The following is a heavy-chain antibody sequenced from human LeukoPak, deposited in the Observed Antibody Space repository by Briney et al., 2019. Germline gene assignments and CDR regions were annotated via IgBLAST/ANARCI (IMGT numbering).Heavy chain of an antibody. V-gene: IGHV5-51*01. D-gene: IGHD1-26*01. J-gene: IGHJ4*02. Sequence: GESLMISCKTSGYSFTRYWIACVRQTPGKGLEWMGIVYPDDSDTRYSPAFQGQVTISADKSITTAYLHWSSLKASDTAVYYCARPSGTYFPFDYWGQGTLVTVSS. CDR2: VYPDDSDT. CDR1: GYSFTRYW. CDR3: ARPSGTYFPFDY.